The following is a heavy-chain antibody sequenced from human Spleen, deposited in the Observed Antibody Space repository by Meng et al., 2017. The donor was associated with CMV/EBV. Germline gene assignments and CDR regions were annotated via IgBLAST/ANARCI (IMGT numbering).Heavy chain of an antibody. J-gene: IGHJ6*02. CDR1: GGSITSSTFY. CDR2: IYYSGST. V-gene: IGHV4-61*05. Sequence: SETLSLTCTVSGGSITSSTFYWGWIRQPPGKGLEWIGYIYYSGSTNYNPSLKSRVTISVDTSKKQFSLKLSSVTAADTAVYYCARGVGGITNNSPYYYGMDVWGLGATVTVSS. D-gene: IGHD3-16*01. CDR3: ARGVGGITNNSPYYYGMDV.